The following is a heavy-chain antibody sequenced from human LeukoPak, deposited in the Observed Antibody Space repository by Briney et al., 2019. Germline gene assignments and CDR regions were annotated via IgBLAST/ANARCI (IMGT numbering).Heavy chain of an antibody. CDR2: INHGGRT. Sequence: SETLSLTCVVSGGSSSGYYWSWIRQPPGKGLEWIGEINHGGRTNYSPSLKSRVTISVDTSKNQFSLNLSSVTAADTAVYYCARGLELGYCSGASCYIWFDPWGQGTLVTVSS. V-gene: IGHV4-34*01. CDR1: GGSSSGYY. D-gene: IGHD2-2*02. CDR3: ARGLELGYCSGASCYIWFDP. J-gene: IGHJ5*02.